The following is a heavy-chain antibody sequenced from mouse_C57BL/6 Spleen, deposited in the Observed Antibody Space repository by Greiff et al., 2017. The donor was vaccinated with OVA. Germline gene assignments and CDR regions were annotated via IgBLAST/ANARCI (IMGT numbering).Heavy chain of an antibody. CDR2: IYPGDGDT. CDR3: AREHDYYAMDY. V-gene: IGHV1-82*01. J-gene: IGHJ4*01. CDR1: GYAFSSSW. Sequence: VQLQQSGPELVKPGASVEISCKASGYAFSSSWMNWVKQRPGKGLEWIGRIYPGDGDTNYNGKFKGKATLTADKSSSTAYMQLSSLTSEDSAVYCCAREHDYYAMDYWGQGTSVTVSS.